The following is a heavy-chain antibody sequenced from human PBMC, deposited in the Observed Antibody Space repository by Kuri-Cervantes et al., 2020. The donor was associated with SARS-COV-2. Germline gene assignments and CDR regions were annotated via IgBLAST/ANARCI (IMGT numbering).Heavy chain of an antibody. V-gene: IGHV3-33*01. J-gene: IGHJ4*02. CDR1: XFTFSSYG. CDR2: IWXXGSNK. D-gene: IGHD5-12*01. CDR3: ARDRGYGXLGYYFDY. Sequence: GESLKXXXAAXXFTFSSYGMAWVRQAPGKGXEWGXXIWXXGSNKXYAASVXGRFTXSRDNSXXXLYLQMNSLRAXXTXVXYCARDRGYGXLGYYFDYWGQGTLVTVSS.